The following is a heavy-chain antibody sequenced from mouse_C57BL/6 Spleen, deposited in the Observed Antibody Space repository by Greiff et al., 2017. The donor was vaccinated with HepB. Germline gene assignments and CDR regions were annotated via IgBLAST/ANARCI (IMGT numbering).Heavy chain of an antibody. CDR1: GYSITSGYY. CDR2: ISYDGSN. J-gene: IGHJ3*01. CDR3: AREVYGDPFAY. D-gene: IGHD2-13*01. V-gene: IGHV3-6*01. Sequence: VQLQQSGPGLVKPSQSLSLTCSVTGYSITSGYYWNWIRQFPGNKLEWMGYISYDGSNNYNPSLKNRISITRDTSKNQFFLKLNSVTTEDTATYYCAREVYGDPFAYWGQGTLVTVSA.